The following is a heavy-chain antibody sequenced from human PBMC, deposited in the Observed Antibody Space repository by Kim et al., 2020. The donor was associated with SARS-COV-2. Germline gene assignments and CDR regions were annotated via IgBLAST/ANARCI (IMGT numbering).Heavy chain of an antibody. CDR3: AREGGGYYDSSGPSY. J-gene: IGHJ4*02. D-gene: IGHD3-22*01. V-gene: IGHV3-30*01. Sequence: DSVKGRFTISRDNSKNPLYLQMNSLGAEDTAVYYCAREGGGYYDSSGPSYWGQGTLVTVSS.